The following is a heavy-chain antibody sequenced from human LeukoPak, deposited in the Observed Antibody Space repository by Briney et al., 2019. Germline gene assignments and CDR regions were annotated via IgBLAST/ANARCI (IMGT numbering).Heavy chain of an antibody. V-gene: IGHV4-59*01. CDR3: ARVFDDYYDSSADPPLWFDP. J-gene: IGHJ5*02. Sequence: SSETLSLTCTVSGGSISSYFWSWIRQPPGMGQEWIGYVYYSGSPNYNPSLKSRVTISVDTSKNQFSLRLRSVTAADTAVYYCARVFDDYYDSSADPPLWFDPWGQGTLVTVSS. CDR2: VYYSGSP. CDR1: GGSISSYF. D-gene: IGHD3-22*01.